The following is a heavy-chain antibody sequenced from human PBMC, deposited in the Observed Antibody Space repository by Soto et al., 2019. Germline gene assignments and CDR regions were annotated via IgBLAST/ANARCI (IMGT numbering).Heavy chain of an antibody. CDR3: ARQKHTALYYFCYMDV. D-gene: IGHD5-18*01. CDR1: GGSTSSYY. J-gene: IGHJ6*03. V-gene: IGHV4-59*08. CDR2: IYYSGST. Sequence: SETLSLTCTVSGGSTSSYYWSWIRQPPGKGLEWIGYIYYSGSTNYNPSLKSRVTISVDTSKNQFSLKLSSVTAADTAVYYCARQKHTALYYFCYMDVWGKGTTVTVS.